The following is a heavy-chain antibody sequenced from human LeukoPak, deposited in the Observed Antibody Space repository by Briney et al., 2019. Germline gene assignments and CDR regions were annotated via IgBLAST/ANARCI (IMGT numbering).Heavy chain of an antibody. D-gene: IGHD4-17*01. Sequence: SETLSLTCTVSGGSISSSSYYWGWIRQPPGKGLEWIGSIYYSGSTYYNPSLKSRVTISVDTSKNQFSLKLSSVTAADTAVYYCARRATAGDYVGWFDPWGQGTLITVSS. CDR3: ARRATAGDYVGWFDP. J-gene: IGHJ5*02. V-gene: IGHV4-39*01. CDR1: GGSISSSSYY. CDR2: IYYSGST.